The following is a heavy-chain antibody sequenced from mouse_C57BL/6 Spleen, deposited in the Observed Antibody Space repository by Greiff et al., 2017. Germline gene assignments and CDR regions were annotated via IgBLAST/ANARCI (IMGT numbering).Heavy chain of an antibody. CDR2: IDPSDSYT. CDR1: GYTFTSYW. J-gene: IGHJ4*01. D-gene: IGHD1-3*01. CDR3: ARLYAHYAMDY. V-gene: IGHV1-69*01. Sequence: VQLQQSGAELVMPGASVKLSCKASGYTFTSYWMHWVKQRPGQGLEWIGEIDPSDSYTNYNQKFKGKSTLTVDKSSSTAYMRLSSLTSEDSAVYYCARLYAHYAMDYWGQGTSVTVSS.